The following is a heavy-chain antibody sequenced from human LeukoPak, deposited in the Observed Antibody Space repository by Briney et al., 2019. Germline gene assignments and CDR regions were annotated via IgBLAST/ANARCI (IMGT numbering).Heavy chain of an antibody. V-gene: IGHV1-8*01. CDR2: MRPNSGKT. D-gene: IGHD1-26*01. CDR3: ARERGGQAGSYFPS. Sequence: GASVKVSCKTSGYPFINYDIKWVRQASGQGLEWMGWMRPNSGKTGYAQKFQGRITMTRNISISTAYMELSSLRFDDTAVYFCARERGGQAGSYFPSWGQGALVTVSS. CDR1: GYPFINYD. J-gene: IGHJ4*02.